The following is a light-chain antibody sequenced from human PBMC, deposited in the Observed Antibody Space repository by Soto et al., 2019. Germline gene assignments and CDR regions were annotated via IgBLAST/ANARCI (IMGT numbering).Light chain of an antibody. CDR1: SSDVGGYNY. V-gene: IGLV2-14*01. Sequence: QSALTQPASVSGSPGQSITISCTGTSSDVGGYNYVSWYQQHPGKATKLMIYDVSNRPSGVSNRFSGSKSGNTASLSISGLQAEDEDDYYCSSYTSSSTLVVFGGGTKLTVL. CDR3: SSYTSSSTLVV. CDR2: DVS. J-gene: IGLJ2*01.